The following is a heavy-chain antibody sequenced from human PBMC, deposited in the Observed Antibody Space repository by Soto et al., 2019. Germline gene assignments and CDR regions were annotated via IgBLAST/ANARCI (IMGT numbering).Heavy chain of an antibody. D-gene: IGHD3-10*01. J-gene: IGHJ3*02. V-gene: IGHV3-30-3*01. Sequence: QVQLVESGGGVVQPGRSLRLSCAASGFTFSSYAMHWVRQAPGKGLEWVAVISYDGSNKYYADSVKGRFTSSRDNSKNPLYLQMNSLRAEDTAVYYCPRVRPGTHDAFDIWGQGTMVTVSS. CDR1: GFTFSSYA. CDR3: PRVRPGTHDAFDI. CDR2: ISYDGSNK.